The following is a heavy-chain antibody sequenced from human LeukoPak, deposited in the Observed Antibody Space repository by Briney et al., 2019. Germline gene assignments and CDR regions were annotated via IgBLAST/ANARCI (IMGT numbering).Heavy chain of an antibody. V-gene: IGHV3-23*01. J-gene: IGHJ4*02. Sequence: GGSLRLSCAASGFTFSSYSMNRVRQAPGKGLEWVSVISGSGGTTYYADSVKGRFTISRDNSKNTLYLQMNSLRAEDTAVYYCANTGLRDTSTSSGCWGQGTLVTVSS. D-gene: IGHD2-2*01. CDR2: ISGSGGTT. CDR1: GFTFSSYS. CDR3: ANTGLRDTSTSSGC.